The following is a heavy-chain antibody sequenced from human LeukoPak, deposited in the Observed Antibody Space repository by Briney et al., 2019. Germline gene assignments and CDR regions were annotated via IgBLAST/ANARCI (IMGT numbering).Heavy chain of an antibody. Sequence: QAGGSLRLSCAASGFTFSSYGMHWVRQAPGKGLEWVAVIWYDGSNKYYADSVKGRFTISRDNSKNTLYLQMNSLRAEDTAVYYCARGSPTYCSGGSCYSRGYWGQGTLVTVSS. V-gene: IGHV3-33*01. J-gene: IGHJ4*02. D-gene: IGHD2-15*01. CDR1: GFTFSSYG. CDR2: IWYDGSNK. CDR3: ARGSPTYCSGGSCYSRGY.